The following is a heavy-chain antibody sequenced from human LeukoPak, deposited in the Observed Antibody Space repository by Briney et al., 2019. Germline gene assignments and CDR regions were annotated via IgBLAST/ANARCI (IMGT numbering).Heavy chain of an antibody. V-gene: IGHV1-69*01. Sequence: SVKVSCKASGGTFSSYAISWVRQAPGQGLEWMGGIIPIFGTANYAQKFQGRVTITADESTSTAYMELSSLRSEDTAVYYCARVVLSTSGYYYYYYMDVWGKGTTVTVSS. CDR3: ARVVLSTSGYYYYYYMDV. CDR1: GGTFSSYA. J-gene: IGHJ6*03. D-gene: IGHD2-2*01. CDR2: IIPIFGTA.